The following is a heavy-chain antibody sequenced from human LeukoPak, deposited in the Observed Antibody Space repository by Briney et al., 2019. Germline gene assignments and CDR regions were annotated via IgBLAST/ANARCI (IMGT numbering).Heavy chain of an antibody. V-gene: IGHV3-30*03. J-gene: IGHJ4*02. D-gene: IGHD3-16*02. Sequence: PGRSLRLSCAASGFTLSTYGMQWVRQAPDKGLEWVAVISDGGSNQYYADSVKGRFTISRDNSKNTLCLQMNSLRPEDTAVYYCVRDKYRFDYWGQGTLVTVSS. CDR1: GFTLSTYG. CDR2: ISDGGSNQ. CDR3: VRDKYRFDY.